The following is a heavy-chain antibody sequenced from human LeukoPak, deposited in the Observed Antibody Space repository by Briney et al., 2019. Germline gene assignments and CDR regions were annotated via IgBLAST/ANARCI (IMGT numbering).Heavy chain of an antibody. D-gene: IGHD1-26*01. CDR3: ARLGSGSYRD. V-gene: IGHV4-59*01. J-gene: IGHJ4*02. CDR2: IYYSGST. CDR1: GGSISSYY. Sequence: PSETLSLTRTVSGGSISSYYWSWIRQPPGKGLESIGYIYYSGSTNYNPSLKSRVTISVDTSKNQFSLKLSSVTAADTAVYYCARLGSGSYRDWGQGTLVTVSS.